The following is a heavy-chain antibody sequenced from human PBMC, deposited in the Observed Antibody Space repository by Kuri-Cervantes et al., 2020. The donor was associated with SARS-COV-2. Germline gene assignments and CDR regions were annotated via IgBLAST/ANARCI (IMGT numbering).Heavy chain of an antibody. Sequence: GESLKISCAASGFTFSSYAMNWVRQAPGKGLEWVAVIWYDGRNTYYTGSVKGRFTISRDNSKNMLYLEVNSLRAEDTAVYYCARNHSMDVWGTGAAVTVSS. CDR1: GFTFSSYA. J-gene: IGHJ6*03. CDR3: ARNHSMDV. CDR2: IWYDGRNT. V-gene: IGHV3-33*08.